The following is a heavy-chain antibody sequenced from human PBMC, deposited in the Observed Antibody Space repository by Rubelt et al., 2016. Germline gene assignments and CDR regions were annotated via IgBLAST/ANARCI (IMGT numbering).Heavy chain of an antibody. D-gene: IGHD5/OR15-5a*01. CDR3: AREVTSYYNVSTAPGGSDV. V-gene: IGHV4-59*11. Sequence: QVQLQESGPGLVKPSETLSLTCTVSGGSISSHYWSWIRQSPGKGQEWIGYIYYIGSTNYNPSLKSRVTISISESKKQFSLKRTYVTAADTAIQFLAREVTSYYNVSTAPGGSDVWGRGTMVTVSS. CDR1: GGSISSHY. CDR2: IYYIGST. J-gene: IGHJ3*01.